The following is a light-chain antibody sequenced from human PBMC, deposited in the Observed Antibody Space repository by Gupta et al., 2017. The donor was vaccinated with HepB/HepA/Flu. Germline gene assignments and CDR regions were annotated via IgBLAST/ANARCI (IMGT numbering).Light chain of an antibody. CDR2: GKN. CDR3: SYRDSSGNRGV. CDR1: SFRSYF. V-gene: IGLV3-19*01. Sequence: SSELTQDPAVSVALVQTVRSTCQGDSFRSYFASWYLQKPGQAPTLVIYGKNNRPSVIPDRFSGTTSRNAAPFTITGHQAEEEDDYYCSYRDSSGNRGVFGGGTKLTVL. J-gene: IGLJ3*02.